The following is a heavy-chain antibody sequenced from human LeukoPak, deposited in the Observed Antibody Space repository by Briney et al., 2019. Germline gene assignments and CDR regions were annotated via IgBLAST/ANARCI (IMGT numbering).Heavy chain of an antibody. V-gene: IGHV4-39*01. Sequence: SETLSLTCTVSGDSVTTTNFYWGWIRQAPGKGLEWIGNLYYGVNTYYKPSLESRVTIAVDTSLHHFSLILTSVTAADTGVYYCARLRVQQLASSYYMDVWGKGTTVTVSS. D-gene: IGHD6-13*01. CDR1: GDSVTTTNFY. J-gene: IGHJ6*03. CDR2: LYYGVNT. CDR3: ARLRVQQLASSYYMDV.